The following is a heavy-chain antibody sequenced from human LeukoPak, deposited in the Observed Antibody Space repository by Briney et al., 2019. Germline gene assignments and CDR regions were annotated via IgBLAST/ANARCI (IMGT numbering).Heavy chain of an antibody. CDR2: ISSSGSTI. CDR3: ARDRWEMAAEI. Sequence: GGSLRLSCAASGFTFSSYEMNWVRQAPGKGLEWVSYISSSGSTIYYADSVKGRFTISRDNAKNSLYLQMNSLRAEDTAVYYCARDRWEMAAEIWGQGTLVTVSS. J-gene: IGHJ4*02. D-gene: IGHD5-24*01. CDR1: GFTFSSYE. V-gene: IGHV3-48*03.